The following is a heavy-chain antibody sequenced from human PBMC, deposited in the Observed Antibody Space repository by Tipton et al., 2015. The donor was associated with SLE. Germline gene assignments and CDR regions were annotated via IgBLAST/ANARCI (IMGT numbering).Heavy chain of an antibody. CDR3: ARVLGAYGNYYYYYMDV. Sequence: TLSLTCTVSGGSVSSYYWGWIRQPPGKGLEWIGYMYYTGNSNYNPSLRSRVTISLDTSKNQFSLKVTSVTAADTAVYYCARVLGAYGNYYYYYMDVWGKGTTVTISS. CDR1: GGSVSSYY. J-gene: IGHJ6*03. V-gene: IGHV4-59*02. CDR2: MYYTGNS. D-gene: IGHD3-16*01.